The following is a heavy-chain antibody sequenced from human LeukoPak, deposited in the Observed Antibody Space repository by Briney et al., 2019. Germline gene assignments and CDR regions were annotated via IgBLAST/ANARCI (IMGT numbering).Heavy chain of an antibody. D-gene: IGHD1-26*01. CDR1: GGSISSYY. V-gene: IGHV4-59*05. CDR3: AKSGGYGLIDY. J-gene: IGHJ4*01. Sequence: SETLSLTCTVSGGSISSYYWGWIRQPPGKGLEWIGSIYYSGSTYYNSSLKSRVTISIDTSKNQVSLKLSSMTAADTAVYYCAKSGGYGLIDYWGQGTLVTVSS. CDR2: IYYSGST.